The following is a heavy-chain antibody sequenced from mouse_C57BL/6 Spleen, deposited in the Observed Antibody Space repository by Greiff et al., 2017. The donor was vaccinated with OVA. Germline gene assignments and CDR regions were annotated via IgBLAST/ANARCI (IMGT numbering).Heavy chain of an antibody. J-gene: IGHJ2*01. D-gene: IGHD1-1*01. Sequence: QVQLPQSGAELMKPGASVKLSCTATGYTFTGYWIEWVKQRPRHGLEWIGEILPGSGSTNYNEKFKGKATFTADTSSNTAYMQLSSLTTEDSAIYYDARAHYYGSSSTVDAYWGQGTTLTVSS. CDR1: GYTFTGYW. CDR3: ARAHYYGSSSTVDAY. CDR2: ILPGSGST. V-gene: IGHV1-9*01.